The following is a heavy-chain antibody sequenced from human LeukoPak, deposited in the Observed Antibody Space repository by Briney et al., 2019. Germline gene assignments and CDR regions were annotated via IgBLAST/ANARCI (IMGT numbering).Heavy chain of an antibody. D-gene: IGHD6-19*01. CDR1: GYTFTDYY. J-gene: IGHJ3*02. Sequence: ASVKVSCKTSGYTFTDYYMHRVRQAPGQGLECMGWINPNSGGTNYAQKFQNRVTMTRDTSTSTAYMELSRLTSDDTAVYYCARDLAQWLVSSGFNIWGQGTMVTVSS. CDR2: INPNSGGT. CDR3: ARDLAQWLVSSGFNI. V-gene: IGHV1-2*02.